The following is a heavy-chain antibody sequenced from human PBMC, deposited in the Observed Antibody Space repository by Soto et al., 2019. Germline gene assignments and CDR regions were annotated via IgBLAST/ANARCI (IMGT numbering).Heavy chain of an antibody. J-gene: IGHJ4*02. CDR1: GFKFSSYE. CDR2: ILHSGDII. V-gene: IGHV3-48*03. Sequence: EVQLEESGGGLVQPGGSLRLACAGSGFKFSSYEMNWVRQAPGKGLECLSFILHSGDIIYYADSVKGRFTISRDNAKNLLYLHMNTLRVEDTAIYYCATRLSVSYGPLFDQWGQGTLVTVSS. D-gene: IGHD3-16*01. CDR3: ATRLSVSYGPLFDQ.